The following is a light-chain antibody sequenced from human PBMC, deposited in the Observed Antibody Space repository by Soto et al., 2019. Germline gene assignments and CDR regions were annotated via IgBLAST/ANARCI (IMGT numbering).Light chain of an antibody. V-gene: IGKV1-39*01. J-gene: IGKJ5*01. Sequence: DIQMTQSPSSLSASVGDRVTITCRASQSISSYLNWYQQKPGKATKLLIYAASSLQSGVPSRFSGSGSGTDFTLTISSLQPDDFATYFCQQFHDYPITFGQGTRLEI. CDR2: AAS. CDR3: QQFHDYPIT. CDR1: QSISSY.